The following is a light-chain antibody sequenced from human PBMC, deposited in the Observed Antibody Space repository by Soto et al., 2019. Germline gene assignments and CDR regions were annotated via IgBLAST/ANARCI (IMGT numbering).Light chain of an antibody. CDR1: QSVSSSY. Sequence: EIVLTQSPGTLSLSPGERATLSCRASQSVSSSYLAWYQQKPGQAPRLLIYGASSRATGIPDRFSGSGSGTDFTLTISRLEPEDFAVYYCQQYGSSPWGFGQWTKVDIK. V-gene: IGKV3-20*01. CDR2: GAS. CDR3: QQYGSSPWG. J-gene: IGKJ1*01.